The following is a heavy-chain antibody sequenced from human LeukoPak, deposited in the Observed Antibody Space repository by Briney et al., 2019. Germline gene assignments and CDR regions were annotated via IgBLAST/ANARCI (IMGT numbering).Heavy chain of an antibody. V-gene: IGHV4-39*07. J-gene: IGHJ5*02. CDR1: GGSISSSNYY. CDR2: IYYSGST. CDR3: ARDRSSSYTRDWFDP. D-gene: IGHD6-13*01. Sequence: SETLSLACTVSGGSISSSNYYWGWIRQPPGKGLEWIGSIYYSGSTYYNPSLKSRVTISVDTSKSQFSLKLNSVTAADTAVYYCARDRSSSYTRDWFDPWGQGALVTVSS.